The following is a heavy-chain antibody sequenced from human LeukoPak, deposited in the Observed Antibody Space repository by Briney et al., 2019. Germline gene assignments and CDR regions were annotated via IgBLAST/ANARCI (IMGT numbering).Heavy chain of an antibody. CDR3: VTNGTVTVAGTKFNYFDY. CDR1: GGSIRMSTYY. V-gene: IGHV4-39*01. Sequence: SETLSLTCTVSGGSIRMSTYYWGDIRQPPGKGLEWIGSIYHSVSTHYNPSLRSRVTMSVATSKNQFTLKVTAVTAAATAVYYCVTNGTVTVAGTKFNYFDYWGQGALVTVPS. D-gene: IGHD6-19*01. CDR2: IYHSVST. J-gene: IGHJ4*02.